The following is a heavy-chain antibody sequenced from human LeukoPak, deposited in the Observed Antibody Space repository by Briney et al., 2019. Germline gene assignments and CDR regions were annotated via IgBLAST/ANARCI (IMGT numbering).Heavy chain of an antibody. CDR3: ARVSLRNQYYMDV. Sequence: GASVKVSCKASGYTFTGYYMHWVRQAPGQGLEWMGWINPNSGGTNYAQKFQGWVTMTRDTSISTAYMELSRLRSDDTAVYYCARVSLRNQYYMDVWGKGTTVTVSS. V-gene: IGHV1-2*04. J-gene: IGHJ6*03. CDR1: GYTFTGYY. D-gene: IGHD1-14*01. CDR2: INPNSGGT.